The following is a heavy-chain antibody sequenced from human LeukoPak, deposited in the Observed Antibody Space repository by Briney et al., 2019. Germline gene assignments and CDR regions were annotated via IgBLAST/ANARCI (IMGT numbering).Heavy chain of an antibody. V-gene: IGHV3-9*01. CDR3: AKDSTVSPFYYYYMDV. D-gene: IGHD4-17*01. CDR1: GFTFDDYA. Sequence: GRSLRLSCAASGFTFDDYAMHWVRQAPGKGLEWVSGISWNSGSIGYADSVKGRFTISRDNAKDSLYLQMNSLRAEDTALYYCAKDSTVSPFYYYYMDVWGKGTTVTVSS. J-gene: IGHJ6*03. CDR2: ISWNSGSI.